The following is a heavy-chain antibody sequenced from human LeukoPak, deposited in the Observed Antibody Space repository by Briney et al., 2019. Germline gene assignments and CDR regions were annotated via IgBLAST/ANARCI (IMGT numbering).Heavy chain of an antibody. CDR1: GGSFSGYY. D-gene: IGHD5-24*01. J-gene: IGHJ5*02. Sequence: SETLSLTCAVYGGSFSGYYWSWIRQPPGKGLEWIGEINHSGSTNYNPSLKSRVTISVDTSKNQFSLKLSSVTAADTAVYYCARLRRMANWFDPWGQGTLVTVSS. CDR2: INHSGST. V-gene: IGHV4-34*01. CDR3: ARLRRMANWFDP.